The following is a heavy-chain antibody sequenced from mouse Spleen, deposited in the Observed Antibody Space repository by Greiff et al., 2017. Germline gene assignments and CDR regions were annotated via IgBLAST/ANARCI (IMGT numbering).Heavy chain of an antibody. CDR2: ISSGSSTI. Sequence: EVHLVESGGGLVQPGGSRKLSCAASGFTFSSFGMHWVRQAPEKGLEWVAYISSGSSTIYYADTVKGRFTISRDNPKNTLFLQMTSLRSEDTAMYYCARTGYGSSYEGDYWGQGTTLTVSS. CDR3: ARTGYGSSYEGDY. CDR1: GFTFSSFG. V-gene: IGHV5-17*02. J-gene: IGHJ2*01. D-gene: IGHD1-1*01.